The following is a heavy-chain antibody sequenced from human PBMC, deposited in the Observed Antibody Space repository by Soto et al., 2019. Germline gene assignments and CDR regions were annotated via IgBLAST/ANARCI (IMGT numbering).Heavy chain of an antibody. CDR3: ARVYGDYVGPRNWYFDL. J-gene: IGHJ2*01. V-gene: IGHV4-4*02. Sequence: QVQLQESGPGLVKPSGTLSLTCAVSSGSINSNYWWSWVRQPPGKGLERIGEVNHRGSTKYNPSLKSRVTISADKSKNQVSLKLSSVTAADTAVYYCARVYGDYVGPRNWYFDLWGRGTLVTVSS. CDR1: SGSINSNYW. CDR2: VNHRGST. D-gene: IGHD4-17*01.